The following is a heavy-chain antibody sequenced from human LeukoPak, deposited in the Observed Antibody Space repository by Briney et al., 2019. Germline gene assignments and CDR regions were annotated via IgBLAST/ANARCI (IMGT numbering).Heavy chain of an antibody. V-gene: IGHV4-30-2*01. D-gene: IGHD3-22*01. Sequence: PSQTLSLTCTVSGGSISSGGYYWSWIRQHPGKGLEWIGYIYHSGSTYYNPSLKSRVTISVDRSKNQFSLKLSSVTAADTAVYYCARVSDYYDSSGYSPTVYFDYWGQGTLVTVSS. J-gene: IGHJ4*02. CDR1: GGSISSGGYY. CDR2: IYHSGST. CDR3: ARVSDYYDSSGYSPTVYFDY.